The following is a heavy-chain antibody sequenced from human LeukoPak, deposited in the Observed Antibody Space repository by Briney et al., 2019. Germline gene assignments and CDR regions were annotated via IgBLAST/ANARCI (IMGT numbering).Heavy chain of an antibody. Sequence: PGGSLRLSCAASGFPFSSYEMNWVRQAPGKGLEWVSYISSSGNAIYYADSVKGRFTISRDNSKNTLYLQMNSLRAEDTAVYYCAKDEAVAGTFGWDWGQGTLVTVSS. D-gene: IGHD6-19*01. V-gene: IGHV3-48*03. CDR3: AKDEAVAGTFGWD. CDR2: ISSSGNAI. J-gene: IGHJ4*02. CDR1: GFPFSSYE.